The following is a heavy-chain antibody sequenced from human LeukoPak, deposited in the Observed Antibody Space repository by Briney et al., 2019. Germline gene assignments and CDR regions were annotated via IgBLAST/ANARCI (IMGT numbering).Heavy chain of an antibody. Sequence: GGSLRLSCAASGFTVSSNYMSWVRQAPGKGLEWVSVIYSGGSTYYADSVKGRFTISRDNSKNTLYLQMNSLRAEDTAVYYCARDSSSWYSAFDIRGQGTMVTVSS. CDR3: ARDSSSWYSAFDI. V-gene: IGHV3-53*01. D-gene: IGHD6-13*01. CDR1: GFTVSSNY. J-gene: IGHJ3*02. CDR2: IYSGGST.